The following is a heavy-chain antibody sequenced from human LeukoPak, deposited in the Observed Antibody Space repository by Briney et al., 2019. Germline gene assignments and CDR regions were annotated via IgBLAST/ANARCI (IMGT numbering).Heavy chain of an antibody. J-gene: IGHJ5*02. V-gene: IGHV4-39*07. D-gene: IGHD6-13*01. Sequence: SETLSLTCTVSGDSISSSSSYWGWIRQPPGEGLEWIGSIYYSGRTYYNPSLKSRVTISVDTSKNQFSLKLSSVTAADTAVYYCAREGDSSSEGWFDPWGQGTLVTVSS. CDR1: GDSISSSSSY. CDR3: AREGDSSSEGWFDP. CDR2: IYYSGRT.